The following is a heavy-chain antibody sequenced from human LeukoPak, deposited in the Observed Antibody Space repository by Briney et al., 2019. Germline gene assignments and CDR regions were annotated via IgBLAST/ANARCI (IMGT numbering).Heavy chain of an antibody. CDR1: GFTFSSYG. D-gene: IGHD4-17*01. J-gene: IGHJ4*02. V-gene: IGHV3-74*01. CDR2: IKSDGTYR. Sequence: GGSLRLSCAASGFTFSSYGVHWVRQAPGKGLVCVARIKSDGTYRDYGDSVRGRFTISRDNAKDTLYLQINSLRAEDTAVYYCVKDDRSYGVDYWGQGTPVTVSS. CDR3: VKDDRSYGVDY.